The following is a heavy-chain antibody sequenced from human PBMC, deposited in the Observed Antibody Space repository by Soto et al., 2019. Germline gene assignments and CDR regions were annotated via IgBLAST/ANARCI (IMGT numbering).Heavy chain of an antibody. J-gene: IGHJ4*02. Sequence: QITLKESGPTLVKPTQTLTLTCTFSGFSLSTSGVGVGWIRQPPGKALEWLALIYWDDDKRYSPSLKSRLTITKDTSKNQEVLTMTNMDPVDTATYYCAHSHGGYRILDYWGQGTLVTVSS. D-gene: IGHD3-16*01. V-gene: IGHV2-5*02. CDR3: AHSHGGYRILDY. CDR2: IYWDDDK. CDR1: GFSLSTSGVG.